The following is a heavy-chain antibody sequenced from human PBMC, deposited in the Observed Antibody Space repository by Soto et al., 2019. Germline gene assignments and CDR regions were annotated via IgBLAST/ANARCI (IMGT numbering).Heavy chain of an antibody. V-gene: IGHV3-21*01. Sequence: EVQLVESGGGLVKPGGSLRLSCAASGFTFSSYSMNWVRQAPGKGLEWVSSISSSSSYIYYADSVKGRFTISRDNAKNSLYLQMNSLRAEDTAVYYCARDVAAAAPDYYYYYGMDVWGQGTTVTVSS. CDR2: ISSSSSYI. J-gene: IGHJ6*02. CDR1: GFTFSSYS. D-gene: IGHD6-13*01. CDR3: ARDVAAAAPDYYYYYGMDV.